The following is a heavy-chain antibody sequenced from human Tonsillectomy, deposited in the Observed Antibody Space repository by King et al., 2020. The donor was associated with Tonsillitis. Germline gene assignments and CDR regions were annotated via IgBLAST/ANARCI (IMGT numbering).Heavy chain of an antibody. D-gene: IGHD3-22*01. V-gene: IGHV3-21*01. CDR2: ISTSSSYI. CDR3: ASELTYYYGSSGPVDC. CDR1: GFTFSSYS. J-gene: IGHJ4*02. Sequence: VQLVESGGGLVKPGGSLRLSCAASGFTFSSYSMNWVRQAPGKGLEWVSSISTSSSYIYYADSVKGRFTISRDNAKNSLYLQMNSLRAEDTAVYYCASELTYYYGSSGPVDCWGQGTLVTVSS.